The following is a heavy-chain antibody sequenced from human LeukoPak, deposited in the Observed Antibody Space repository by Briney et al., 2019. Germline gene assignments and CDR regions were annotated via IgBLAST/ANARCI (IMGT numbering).Heavy chain of an antibody. Sequence: ASVKVSCKASGYTFTGYYMHWVRQAPGQGLEWMGWINPNSGGTNYAQKFQGRVTMTRDTSISTAYMELSRLRSDDTSVYYCAREVSLVVPAAGYWGQGTLVTVSS. CDR1: GYTFTGYY. CDR3: AREVSLVVPAAGY. V-gene: IGHV1-2*02. D-gene: IGHD2-2*01. CDR2: INPNSGGT. J-gene: IGHJ4*02.